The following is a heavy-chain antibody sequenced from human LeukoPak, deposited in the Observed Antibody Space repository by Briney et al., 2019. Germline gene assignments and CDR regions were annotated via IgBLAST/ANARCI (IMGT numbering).Heavy chain of an antibody. J-gene: IGHJ4*02. CDR3: ARTVRSYYYDSSGYYPSDY. D-gene: IGHD3-22*01. CDR1: GFTFSSYS. Sequence: GGSLRLSCAASGFTFSSYSINWVRQAPGKGLEWVSSISSSSSYIYYADSVKGRFTISRDNAKNSLYLQMNSLRAEDTAVYYCARTVRSYYYDSSGYYPSDYWGQGTLVTVSS. CDR2: ISSSSSYI. V-gene: IGHV3-21*01.